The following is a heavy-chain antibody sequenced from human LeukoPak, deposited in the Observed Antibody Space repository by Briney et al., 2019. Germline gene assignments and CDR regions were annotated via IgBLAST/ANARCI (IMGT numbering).Heavy chain of an antibody. Sequence: PGGSLRLSCAASGFTFYSYAMTWVRQAPGKGLEWVSANSGSGGGTYYADSVKGRFTISRDNSKNTLYLLMSSLRAEDTAVYFCARDSSGYAEFDYWGQGTLVTVSS. CDR1: GFTFYSYA. J-gene: IGHJ4*02. CDR2: NSGSGGGT. D-gene: IGHD3-22*01. V-gene: IGHV3-23*01. CDR3: ARDSSGYAEFDY.